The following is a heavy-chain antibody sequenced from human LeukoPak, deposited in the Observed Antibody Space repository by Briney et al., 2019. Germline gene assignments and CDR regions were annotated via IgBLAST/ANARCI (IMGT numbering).Heavy chain of an antibody. CDR3: ASAPGGYRSY. V-gene: IGHV3-48*01. CDR2: ISSSSSTI. D-gene: IGHD3-16*02. J-gene: IGHJ4*02. Sequence: PGGSLRLSCAASGFTFSSYRMNWVRQAPGEGLEWVSYISSSSSTIYYADSVRGRFTISRDNAKNSLYLQMNSLRAEDTAVYYCASAPGGYRSYWGQGTLVTVSS. CDR1: GFTFSSYR.